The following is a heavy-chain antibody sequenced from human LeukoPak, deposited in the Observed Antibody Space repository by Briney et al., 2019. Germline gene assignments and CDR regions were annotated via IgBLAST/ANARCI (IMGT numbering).Heavy chain of an antibody. CDR1: GFTFSSFW. V-gene: IGHV3-7*04. Sequence: GGSLRLSCAASGFTFSSFWMSWVRQAPGKGLEWVANIKQEGSEKYYVDSVKGRFTVSRDNAENSLYLKMNSLRAEETAVYYCARGYCSGGSCFSSTGNFDLWGRGTLVTVSS. CDR2: IKQEGSEK. J-gene: IGHJ2*01. D-gene: IGHD2-15*01. CDR3: ARGYCSGGSCFSSTGNFDL.